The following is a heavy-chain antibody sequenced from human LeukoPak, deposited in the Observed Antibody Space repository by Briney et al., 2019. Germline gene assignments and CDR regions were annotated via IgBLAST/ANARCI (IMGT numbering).Heavy chain of an antibody. J-gene: IGHJ4*02. CDR3: TTDAGGYVWGSYLCDY. V-gene: IGHV3-15*01. Sequence: PGGSLTLSCAASGFTFSNAWMSWVRQAPGKGLEWVGRIKSKTDGGTTDYAAPVKGSFTISRDDSKNTLYLKMNSLKTEDTAVYYCTTDAGGYVWGSYLCDYWGQGTLVTVSS. D-gene: IGHD3-16*01. CDR1: GFTFSNAW. CDR2: IKSKTDGGTT.